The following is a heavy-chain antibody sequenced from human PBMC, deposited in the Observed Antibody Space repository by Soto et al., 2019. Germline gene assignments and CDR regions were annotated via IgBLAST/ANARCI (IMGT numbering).Heavy chain of an antibody. Sequence: SETLSLTCTVSGGSISSSSYYWGWIRQPPGKGLEWIGSIYYSGSTYYNPSPKSRVTISVDTSKNQFSLKLSSVTAADTAVYYCASTQGSYGSGSYYNFVSAYYYYGMDVWGQGTTVT. CDR3: ASTQGSYGSGSYYNFVSAYYYYGMDV. CDR1: GGSISSSSYY. J-gene: IGHJ6*02. D-gene: IGHD3-10*01. V-gene: IGHV4-39*01. CDR2: IYYSGST.